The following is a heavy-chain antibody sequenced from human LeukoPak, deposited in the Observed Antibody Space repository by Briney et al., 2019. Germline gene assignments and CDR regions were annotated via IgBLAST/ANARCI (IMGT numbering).Heavy chain of an antibody. V-gene: IGHV4-34*09. CDR2: IYYSGST. Sequence: SETLSLTCAVYGGSFSGYYWSWIRQPPGKGLEWIGYIYYSGSTYYNPSLKSRVTISVDTSKNQFSLKLSSVTAADTAVYYCARGRSGWYNDYWGQGTLVTVSS. J-gene: IGHJ4*02. CDR3: ARGRSGWYNDY. D-gene: IGHD6-19*01. CDR1: GGSFSGYY.